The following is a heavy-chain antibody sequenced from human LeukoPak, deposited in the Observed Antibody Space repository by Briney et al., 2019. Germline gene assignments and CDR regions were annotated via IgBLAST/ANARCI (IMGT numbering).Heavy chain of an antibody. D-gene: IGHD3-22*01. CDR1: GFTFDDYA. V-gene: IGHV3-9*01. CDR3: AKASGYDNNENDAFDI. CDR2: ISWNSGSI. Sequence: PGGFLRLSCAASGFTFDDYAMHWVRQAPGKGLEWVSGISWNSGSIVYADSVKGRFTISRENTKNSLSLQMNSLRPEDTALYYCAKASGYDNNENDAFDIWGQGTMVTVSS. J-gene: IGHJ3*02.